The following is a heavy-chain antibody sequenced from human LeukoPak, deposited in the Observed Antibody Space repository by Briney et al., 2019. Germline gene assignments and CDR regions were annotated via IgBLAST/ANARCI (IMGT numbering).Heavy chain of an antibody. D-gene: IGHD5-18*01. CDR2: IKQDGRET. CDR3: ASYTAMVVNYYGMDV. V-gene: IGHV3-7*05. Sequence: PGGSLRLSCAASGFTLSSYWMSWVRQAPGKGLEWVANIKQDGRETYYVDSVKGRFTISRDNAKNSLYLQMNSLRAEDTAVYYCASYTAMVVNYYGMDVWGQGTTVTVSS. CDR1: GFTLSSYW. J-gene: IGHJ6*02.